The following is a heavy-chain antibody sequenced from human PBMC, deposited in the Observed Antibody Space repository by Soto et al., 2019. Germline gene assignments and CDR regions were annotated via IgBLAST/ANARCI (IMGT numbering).Heavy chain of an antibody. Sequence: GGSLRLSCAASGFTFTRYSMNWVRQAPGEELEWVSSISSTTNYIHYGDSMKGRFTISRDNPKNSLYLEMNSLRAEYTAVYYCERESEDLTSNFDYWGQGTLVTVSS. J-gene: IGHJ4*02. CDR2: ISSTTNYI. CDR3: ERESEDLTSNFDY. V-gene: IGHV3-21*06. CDR1: GFTFTRYS.